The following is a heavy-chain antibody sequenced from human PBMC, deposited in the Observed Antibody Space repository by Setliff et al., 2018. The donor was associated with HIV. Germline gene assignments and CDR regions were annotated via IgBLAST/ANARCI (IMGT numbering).Heavy chain of an antibody. J-gene: IGHJ2*01. Sequence: GASVKVSCKVSGYTLKELSMHWVRQAPGKGLEWMGGFDPEDGEAIYAQKLQGRVTMTTDTSTSTAYMELRSLRSDDTAVYYCARYGSGWPLWYFDLWGRGTLVTVSS. D-gene: IGHD2-15*01. V-gene: IGHV1-24*01. CDR2: FDPEDGEA. CDR1: GYTLKELS. CDR3: ARYGSGWPLWYFDL.